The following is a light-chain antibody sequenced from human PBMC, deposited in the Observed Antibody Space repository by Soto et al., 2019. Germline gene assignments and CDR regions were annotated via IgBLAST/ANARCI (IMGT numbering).Light chain of an antibody. CDR2: EVT. Sequence: QSVLTQPASVSGSPGQSITISCTGTSNDVGHYNYVYWYQQHPGKAPKLMIYEVTNRPSGVSDRFSGSKSGNTASLTISGLQAEDEALYYCTSYTTFSTVVFGGGTKVTVL. CDR1: SNDVGHYNY. J-gene: IGLJ3*02. V-gene: IGLV2-14*01. CDR3: TSYTTFSTVV.